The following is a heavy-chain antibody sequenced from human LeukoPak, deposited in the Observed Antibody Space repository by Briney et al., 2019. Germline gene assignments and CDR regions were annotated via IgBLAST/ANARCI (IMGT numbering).Heavy chain of an antibody. J-gene: IGHJ4*02. Sequence: ASVKVSCKASGGTFSSYAISWVRQAPGQGLEWMGGIIPIFGTANYAQKFQGRVTITADKSTSTAYMELRSLRSDDTAVYYCARGNLQPGYSGYGGFDYWGQGTLVTVSS. CDR2: IIPIFGTA. CDR1: GGTFSSYA. CDR3: ARGNLQPGYSGYGGFDY. D-gene: IGHD5-12*01. V-gene: IGHV1-69*06.